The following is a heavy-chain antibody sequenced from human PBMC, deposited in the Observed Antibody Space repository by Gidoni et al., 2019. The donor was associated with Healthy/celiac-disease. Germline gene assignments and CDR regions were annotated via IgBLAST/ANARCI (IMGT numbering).Heavy chain of an antibody. V-gene: IGHV3-21*01. CDR1: GFTFRSYS. Sequence: EVQLVESGGGLVKPGGSLSLSCAASGFTFRSYSMNWVRQAPGKGLEWVSSIRSSSSYIYYADSVKGRFTISRDNAKNSLYLQMNSLRAEDTAVYYCAKEKPYYDSSGCDYWGQGTLVTVSS. CDR3: AKEKPYYDSSGCDY. CDR2: IRSSSSYI. D-gene: IGHD3-22*01. J-gene: IGHJ4*02.